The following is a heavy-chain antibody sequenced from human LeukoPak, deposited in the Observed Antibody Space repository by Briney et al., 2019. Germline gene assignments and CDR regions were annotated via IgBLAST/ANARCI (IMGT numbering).Heavy chain of an antibody. CDR3: ARVIVVVPAAIRGRFDP. D-gene: IGHD2-2*01. J-gene: IGHJ5*02. V-gene: IGHV5-51*07. CDR1: GYSFTSYW. CDR2: IYPGDSDT. Sequence: GESLKISCKGSGYSFTSYWIGWVHQMPGKGLEWMGIIYPGDSDTRYSPSFQGQVTISADKSISTAYLQWSSLKASDTAMYYCARVIVVVPAAIRGRFDPWGQGTLVTVSS.